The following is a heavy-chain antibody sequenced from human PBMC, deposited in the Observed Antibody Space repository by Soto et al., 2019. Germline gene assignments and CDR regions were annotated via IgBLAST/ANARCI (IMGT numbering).Heavy chain of an antibody. V-gene: IGHV3-23*01. Sequence: EVQLLESGGGWVQRGGSLRLSCAASGFTFSNYAMSWVRQAPGKGLEWVSLISDSGGSTYYAGSVKGRFTISRDNSKNTLYLQMHSLRAEDTAVYYCAKCPAWGGGCERLDYWGQGALVTVSS. J-gene: IGHJ4*02. CDR2: ISDSGGST. D-gene: IGHD2-15*01. CDR1: GFTFSNYA. CDR3: AKCPAWGGGCERLDY.